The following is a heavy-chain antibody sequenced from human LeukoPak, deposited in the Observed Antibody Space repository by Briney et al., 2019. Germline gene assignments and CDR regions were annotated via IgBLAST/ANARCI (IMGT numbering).Heavy chain of an antibody. J-gene: IGHJ5*02. Sequence: SETLSLTCTVSGGSISSYYWSWIRQPPGKGLEWIGYIYTSGSTNYNPSLKSRVTISVDTSKNQFSLKLSSVTAADTAVYYCARGQARHNWFDPWGQGTLVTVSS. CDR3: ARGQARHNWFDP. CDR1: GGSISSYY. V-gene: IGHV4-4*09. CDR2: IYTSGST.